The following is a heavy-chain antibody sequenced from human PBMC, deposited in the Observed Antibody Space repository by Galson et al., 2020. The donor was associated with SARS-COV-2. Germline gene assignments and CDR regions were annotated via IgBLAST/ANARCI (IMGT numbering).Heavy chain of an antibody. CDR1: GGSFSGYY. D-gene: IGHD6-19*01. V-gene: IGHV4-34*01. CDR3: ARGGYSSGGYGINWYFDL. CDR2: INHSGST. J-gene: IGHJ2*01. Sequence: SETLSLTCAVYGGSFSGYYWSWIRQPPGKGLEWIGDINHSGSTNYNPSLKSRVTISVDTSTNQFYLKLSTVHAADTAVYYCARGGYSSGGYGINWYFDLWGRGTLVTVSS.